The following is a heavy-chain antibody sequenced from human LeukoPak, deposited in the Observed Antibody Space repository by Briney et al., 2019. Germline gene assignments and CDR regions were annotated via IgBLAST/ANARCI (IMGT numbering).Heavy chain of an antibody. CDR3: ATGSQPGTTFDY. Sequence: GGSLRLSCAASGFTFSSYSMNWVRQAPGKGLEWVSLISGDGSVTYYADSVKGRFTISRDNSKNSLYLQMNSLRLEDTAFYYCATGSQPGTTFDYWGQGTLVTASS. CDR2: ISGDGSVT. CDR1: GFTFSSYS. J-gene: IGHJ4*02. D-gene: IGHD1-14*01. V-gene: IGHV3-43*02.